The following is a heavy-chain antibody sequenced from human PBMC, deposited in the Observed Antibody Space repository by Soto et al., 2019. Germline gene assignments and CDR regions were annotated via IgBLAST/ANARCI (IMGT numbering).Heavy chain of an antibody. CDR1: GFSLSTTGSG. Sequence: QITLKESGPTLVRPTQTLTLTCTFSGFSLSTTGSGVGWIRQPPGKALEWLALIYWDDDKRYSPSLKSRLTINKDTSTHEVIRTMSDMDSVDPARCYRAQRLPHYGLGRERGNGFDPWGQGTLVTVSS. CDR3: AQRLPHYGLGRERGNGFDP. J-gene: IGHJ5*02. V-gene: IGHV2-5*02. D-gene: IGHD3-10*01. CDR2: IYWDDDK.